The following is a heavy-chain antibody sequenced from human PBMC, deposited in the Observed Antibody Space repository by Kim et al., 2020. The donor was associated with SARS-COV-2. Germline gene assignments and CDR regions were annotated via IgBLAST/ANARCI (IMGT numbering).Heavy chain of an antibody. D-gene: IGHD1-7*01. Sequence: SIYYAASVRGRSTISRDSAKNSLYLQMNSLRAEDTAVYYCATGTTQFDYWGQGTLVTVSS. V-gene: IGHV3-21*01. CDR3: ATGTTQFDY. CDR2: SI. J-gene: IGHJ4*02.